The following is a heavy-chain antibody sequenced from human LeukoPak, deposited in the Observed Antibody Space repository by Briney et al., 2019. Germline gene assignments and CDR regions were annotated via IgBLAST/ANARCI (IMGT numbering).Heavy chain of an antibody. CDR2: ISSSSSYI. CDR3: ATIPYNWNYGDY. CDR1: GFTFSSYS. Sequence: GGSLRLSCAASGFTFSSYSMSWVRQAPGKGLEWVSSISSSSSYIYYADSVKGRFTISRDNAKNSLYLQMNSLRAEDTAVYYCATIPYNWNYGDYWGQGTLVTVSS. J-gene: IGHJ4*02. V-gene: IGHV3-21*04. D-gene: IGHD1-20*01.